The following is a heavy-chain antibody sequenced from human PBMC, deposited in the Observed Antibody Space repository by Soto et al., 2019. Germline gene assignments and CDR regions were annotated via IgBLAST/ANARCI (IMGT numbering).Heavy chain of an antibody. CDR2: IYYRGNT. CDR3: TTGLYGSGSSGGMDV. J-gene: IGHJ6*02. CDR1: GGSISSYY. Sequence: PSETLSLTCTVSGGSISSYYWSWIRQPPGKGLEWIGYIYYRGNTNYNPSLKSRVTISVDTSKNQFSLRLRSVTAADTAVYYCTTGLYGSGSSGGMDVWGQGTTVTVSS. V-gene: IGHV4-59*01. D-gene: IGHD3-10*01.